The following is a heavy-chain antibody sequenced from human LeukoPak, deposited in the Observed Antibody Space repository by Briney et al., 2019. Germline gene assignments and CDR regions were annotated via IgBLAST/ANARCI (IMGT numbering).Heavy chain of an antibody. Sequence: GGSLRLSCAASGITFSNYWMHWVRQAPGKGLVWVSGISSDGSTTSYVDSVEGRFTISRDNAKNTLYLQMNSLRAEDTAVYYCARAGTVVDYDPSDAFDVWGQGTMVTVSS. CDR3: ARAGTVVDYDPSDAFDV. CDR2: ISSDGSTT. D-gene: IGHD3-22*01. CDR1: GITFSNYW. V-gene: IGHV3-74*01. J-gene: IGHJ3*01.